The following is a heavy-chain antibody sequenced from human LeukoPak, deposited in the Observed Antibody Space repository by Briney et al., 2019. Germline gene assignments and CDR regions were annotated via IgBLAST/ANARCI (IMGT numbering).Heavy chain of an antibody. CDR2: IYYSGST. D-gene: IGHD6-19*01. Sequence: SETLSLTCTVSGGSISSYYWSWMRQPPGKGLEWIGYIYYSGSTNYNPSLKSRVTISVDTSKKQLSLKLSFVTAADTAVYYCARVSSGWVDYWGQGTLVTVSS. V-gene: IGHV4-59*01. J-gene: IGHJ4*02. CDR1: GGSISSYY. CDR3: ARVSSGWVDY.